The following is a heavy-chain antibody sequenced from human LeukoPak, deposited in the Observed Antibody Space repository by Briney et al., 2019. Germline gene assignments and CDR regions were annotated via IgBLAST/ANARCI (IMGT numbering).Heavy chain of an antibody. V-gene: IGHV4-61*01. Sequence: PSETLSLTCTVSGGSFSSGSYYWSWIRQPPGKGLEWIGYIYYSGSTNYNPSLKSRVTISVDTSKNQFSLKLSSVTAADTAVYNCARVPIYGDYAFDYWGQGTLVTVSS. J-gene: IGHJ4*02. CDR2: IYYSGST. CDR3: ARVPIYGDYAFDY. D-gene: IGHD4-17*01. CDR1: GGSFSSGSYY.